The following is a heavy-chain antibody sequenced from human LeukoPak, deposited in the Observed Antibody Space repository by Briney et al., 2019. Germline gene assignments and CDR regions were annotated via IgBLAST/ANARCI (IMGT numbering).Heavy chain of an antibody. CDR3: ARYSGIAAAGFDY. J-gene: IGHJ4*02. CDR1: GGSFSGYY. V-gene: IGHV4-59*10. D-gene: IGHD6-13*01. Sequence: PSETLSLTCAVYGGSFSGYYWSWIRQPAGKGLEWIGRIYTSGSTNYNPSLKSRVTISVDTSKNQFSLKLSSVTAAATAVYYCARYSGIAAAGFDYWGQGTLVTVSS. CDR2: IYTSGST.